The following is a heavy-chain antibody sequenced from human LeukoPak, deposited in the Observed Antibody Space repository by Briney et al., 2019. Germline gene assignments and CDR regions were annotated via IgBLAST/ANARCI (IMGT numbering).Heavy chain of an antibody. Sequence: GASVKVSCTASGYTFTSYGISWVRQAPGQGLEWISLISAYNGNTNYAQKLQGRVTMTTDTSTSTAYMELRSLRSDDTAVYYCAREWWFGELPAWGQGTLVTVSS. V-gene: IGHV1-18*01. J-gene: IGHJ5*02. CDR2: ISAYNGNT. CDR3: AREWWFGELPA. CDR1: GYTFTSYG. D-gene: IGHD3-10*01.